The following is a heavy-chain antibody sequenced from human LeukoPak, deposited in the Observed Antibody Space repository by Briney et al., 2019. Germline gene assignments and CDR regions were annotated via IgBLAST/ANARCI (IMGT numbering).Heavy chain of an antibody. V-gene: IGHV3-21*01. CDR1: GFTFSSYS. CDR2: ISSSSSYI. CDR3: AGVVGATGHSAFDI. Sequence: GGSLRLSCAASGFTFSSYSMNWFRQAPGKGLEWVSSISSSSSYIYYADSVKGRFTISRDNAKNSLYLQMNSLRAEDTAVYYCAGVVGATGHSAFDIWGQGTMVTVSS. J-gene: IGHJ3*02. D-gene: IGHD1-26*01.